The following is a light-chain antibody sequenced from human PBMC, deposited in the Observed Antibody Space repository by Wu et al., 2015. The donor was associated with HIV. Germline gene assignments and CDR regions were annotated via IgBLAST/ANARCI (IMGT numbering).Light chain of an antibody. CDR1: QSITSTY. Sequence: EIVLTQSPGTLSLSPGERATLSCRASQSITSTYLAWYQQKPGQAPRLLIYGVSSRATGIPDRFSGSGSGTDFTLTISRLEPEDFAMYYCQQYDSSITFGQGTRLEIK. CDR2: GVS. V-gene: IGKV3-20*01. CDR3: QQYDSSIT. J-gene: IGKJ5*01.